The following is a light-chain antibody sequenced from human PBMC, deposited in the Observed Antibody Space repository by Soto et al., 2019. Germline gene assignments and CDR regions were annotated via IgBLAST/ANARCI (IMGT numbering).Light chain of an antibody. CDR2: SNN. CDR1: SSNIGSNV. V-gene: IGLV1-44*01. J-gene: IGLJ2*01. Sequence: QAVVTQPPSASGTPGQRVTISCSGSSSNIGSNVVNWYQQLPGTAPKLLIYSNNQRPSGVPDRFSGSKSGTSASLAISGLQSEDETDYYCASWDDSLSAVLFGGGTQLT. CDR3: ASWDDSLSAVL.